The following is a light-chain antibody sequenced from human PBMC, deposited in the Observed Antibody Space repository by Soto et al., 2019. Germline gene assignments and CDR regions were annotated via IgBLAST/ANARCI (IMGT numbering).Light chain of an antibody. CDR3: CSYAGSYTLV. V-gene: IGLV2-11*01. CDR2: DVS. Sequence: HSALTQPRSVSGSPGQSVTISCTGTSSDVGGYNYVSWYQQHPGKAPKLMIYDVSKRPSGVPDRFSGSKSGNTASLTISGLQAEDEADYYCCSYAGSYTLVFGGGTKLPVL. CDR1: SSDVGGYNY. J-gene: IGLJ2*01.